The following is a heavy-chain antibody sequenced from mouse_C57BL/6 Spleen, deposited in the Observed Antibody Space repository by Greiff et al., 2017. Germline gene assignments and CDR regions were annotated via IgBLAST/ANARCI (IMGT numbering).Heavy chain of an antibody. V-gene: IGHV1-74*01. CDR2: IHPSDSDT. Sequence: QVQLQQPGAELVKPGASVKVSCKASGYTFTSYWMHWVKQRPGQGLEWIGRIHPSDSDTNYNQKFKGKDTLTVDTSSSTAYMQLSSLTSEDSAVDYCAMPYYGDRWFAYWGQGTLVTVSA. CDR3: AMPYYGDRWFAY. J-gene: IGHJ3*01. CDR1: GYTFTSYW. D-gene: IGHD2-13*01.